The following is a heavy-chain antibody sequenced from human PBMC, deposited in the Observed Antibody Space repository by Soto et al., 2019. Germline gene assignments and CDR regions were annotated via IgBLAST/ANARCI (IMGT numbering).Heavy chain of an antibody. CDR3: ARLSCSGGSCYRFYYYYGMDV. D-gene: IGHD2-15*01. CDR1: GYSFTSYW. J-gene: IGHJ6*02. V-gene: IGHV5-51*01. Sequence: PGESLKISCKGSGYSFTSYWIGWVRQMPGKGLEWMGIIYPGDSDTRYSPSFQGQVTISADKSISTAYLQWSSLKASDTAMYYCARLSCSGGSCYRFYYYYGMDVWGQGTTVTVSS. CDR2: IYPGDSDT.